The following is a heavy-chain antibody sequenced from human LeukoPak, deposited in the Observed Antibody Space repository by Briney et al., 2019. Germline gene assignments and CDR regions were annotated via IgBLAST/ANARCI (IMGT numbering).Heavy chain of an antibody. CDR2: VWNDGTKK. CDR1: GFTFSSYA. J-gene: IGHJ5*02. CDR3: AREVDGGFDP. D-gene: IGHD3-16*01. V-gene: IGHV3-33*08. Sequence: AVGSLRLSCSASGFTFSSYAMHWVRQAPGKGLEWVAVVWNDGTKKYYADSVKGRFTISRDKSKNTLYLQMNSLRAEDTAVYYCAREVDGGFDPWGQGTLVTVSS.